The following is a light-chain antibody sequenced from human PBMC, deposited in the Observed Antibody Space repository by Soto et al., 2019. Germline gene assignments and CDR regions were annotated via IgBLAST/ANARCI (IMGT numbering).Light chain of an antibody. J-gene: IGKJ5*01. CDR3: QQRGSWPPVI. V-gene: IGKV3-11*01. CDR2: DAS. Sequence: EVVLTQSPATLSLSPGERATLSCRASQSVSSFLAWYQHKPGQAPRLLIYDASNRASGIAARFSGSGSGTDFTLTISSLEPEDFAVYFCQQRGSWPPVIFGQGTRLEIK. CDR1: QSVSSF.